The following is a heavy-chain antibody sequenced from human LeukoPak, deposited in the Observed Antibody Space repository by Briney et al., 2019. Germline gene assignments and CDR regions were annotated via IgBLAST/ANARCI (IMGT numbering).Heavy chain of an antibody. CDR1: GYTFTGYY. J-gene: IGHJ3*02. D-gene: IGHD3-10*01. CDR3: AREGVPPHAFDI. Sequence: GASVKVSCKASGYTFTGYYMHWVRQAPGQGLEWMGRINPNSGGTNYAQKLQGRVTMTTDTSTSTAYMELRSLRSDDTAVYYCAREGVPPHAFDIWGQGTMVTVSS. CDR2: INPNSGGT. V-gene: IGHV1-2*06.